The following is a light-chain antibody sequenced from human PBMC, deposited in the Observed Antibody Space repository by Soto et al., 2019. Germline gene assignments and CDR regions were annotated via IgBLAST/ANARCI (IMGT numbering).Light chain of an antibody. CDR3: QQYKNWPLT. CDR1: QSVSSN. CDR2: DAS. Sequence: EIVMTQSPGTLSVSPGERATLSCRASQSVSSNLAWYQQKPGQAPRLLIYDASSRATGIPARFSGSGSGKEVTLNISSLQSEDFALYQCQQYKNWPLTFGGGTKVEIK. J-gene: IGKJ4*01. V-gene: IGKV3-15*01.